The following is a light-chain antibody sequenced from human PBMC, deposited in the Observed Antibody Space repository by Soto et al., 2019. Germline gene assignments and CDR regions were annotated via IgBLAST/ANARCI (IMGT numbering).Light chain of an antibody. CDR1: SSDVGGYNY. V-gene: IGLV2-14*01. CDR2: DVS. Sequence: QSALTQPASVSGSPGQSITISCNGTSSDVGGYNYVSWYQQHPGKAPKLMIYDVSKRPSGVSNRFSGSKSGNTASLTISGLQAEDEAAYYCSSYTSSSTPVVFGGGTKLTVL. J-gene: IGLJ2*01. CDR3: SSYTSSSTPVV.